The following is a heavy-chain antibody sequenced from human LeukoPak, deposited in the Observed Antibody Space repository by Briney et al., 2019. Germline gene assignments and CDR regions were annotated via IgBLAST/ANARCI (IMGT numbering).Heavy chain of an antibody. V-gene: IGHV3-23*01. D-gene: IGHD1-26*01. CDR3: AKDSRAQGATYLIDY. CDR2: ISGSGGST. CDR1: GFTFSSYA. J-gene: IGHJ4*02. Sequence: GGSLRLSCAASGFTFSSYAMSWVRQAPGKGLEWVSAISGSGGSTYYADSVKGRFTISRDNSKNTLYLQMNSLRAEDTAVYYCAKDSRAQGATYLIDYWGQGTLVTVSS.